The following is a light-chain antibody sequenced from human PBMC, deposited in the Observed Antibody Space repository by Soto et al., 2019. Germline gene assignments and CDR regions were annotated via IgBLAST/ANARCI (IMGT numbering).Light chain of an antibody. CDR3: HQRSHWVHT. CDR2: DTS. J-gene: IGKJ5*01. V-gene: IGKV3-11*01. Sequence: EVVLTQSPATLSLSPGERADFSCRANQTVTSYLAWYQQKPGQAPRLIIYDTSNTAPGIPARFSGAGSETDFTLTISRIEPEDFAIYYCHQRSHWVHTFGQGTRLEIK. CDR1: QTVTSY.